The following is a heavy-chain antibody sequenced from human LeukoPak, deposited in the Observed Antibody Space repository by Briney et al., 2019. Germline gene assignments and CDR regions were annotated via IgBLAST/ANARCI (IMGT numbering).Heavy chain of an antibody. Sequence: GASVKVSCKASGGTFSNYAISWVRQAPGQGLDWMGRIISVLDVANYAQRFQGRVTSTADKTMNTTYMDLNSLRSEDTAMYYCARDGHASGEIDYWGQGTLVTVSS. CDR2: IISVLDVA. D-gene: IGHD1-26*01. CDR3: ARDGHASGEIDY. V-gene: IGHV1-69*04. J-gene: IGHJ4*02. CDR1: GGTFSNYA.